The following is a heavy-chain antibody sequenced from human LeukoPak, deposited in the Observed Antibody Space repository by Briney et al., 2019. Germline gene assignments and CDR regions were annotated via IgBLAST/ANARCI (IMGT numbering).Heavy chain of an antibody. CDR3: ARARIVLENWFDP. CDR1: GFTFSSQS. CDR2: VNQGGTEK. Sequence: PGGSLRLSCAASGFTFSSQSMGWVRQAPGKGLEWVANVNQGGTEKFYVDSVKGRFTISRDNAENSLYLQMNSLRAEDTAVYYCARARIVLENWFDPWGQGTLVTVSS. V-gene: IGHV3-7*01. D-gene: IGHD2-8*01. J-gene: IGHJ5*02.